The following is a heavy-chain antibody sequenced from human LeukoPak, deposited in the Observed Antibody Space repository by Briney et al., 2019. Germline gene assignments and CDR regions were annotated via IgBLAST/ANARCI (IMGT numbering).Heavy chain of an antibody. V-gene: IGHV3-7*01. CDR3: ARGRYGSGAYHFDY. CDR2: IKAGGSEK. D-gene: IGHD6-19*01. Sequence: GGSLRLSCAASAFTFSSYWMSWVRQAPGKGLEWVANIKAGGSEKYYVDSVKGRFTISRDNNRNSLYLQMNSLRAEDTAVYYCARGRYGSGAYHFDYWGQGTLVTVSS. J-gene: IGHJ4*02. CDR1: AFTFSSYW.